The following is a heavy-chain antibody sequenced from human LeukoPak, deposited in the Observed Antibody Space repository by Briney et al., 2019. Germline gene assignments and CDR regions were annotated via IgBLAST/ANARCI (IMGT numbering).Heavy chain of an antibody. J-gene: IGHJ6*02. CDR3: ARALGGMDV. V-gene: IGHV3-33*01. Sequence: GGSLRLSCEASGFTFSYYCMHWVRQAPGKGLEWVAVFWANGNDKYYIDSVKGRFTVSRDNSKNSLYLQMNSLRAEDTAVYYCARALGGMDVWGQGTTVTVSS. CDR2: FWANGNDK. CDR1: GFTFSYYC.